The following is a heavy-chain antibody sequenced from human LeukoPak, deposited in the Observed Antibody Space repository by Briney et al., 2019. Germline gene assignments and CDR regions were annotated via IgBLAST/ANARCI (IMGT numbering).Heavy chain of an antibody. D-gene: IGHD5-18*01. Sequence: GGSLRLSCAASGFTFSSYEMNWVRQAPGKGLEWFSYISSSGSTIYYADSVKGRFTISRDNAKNSLYLQMNSLRAEDTAVYYCASAGYSYADYWGQGTLVTVSS. CDR1: GFTFSSYE. CDR3: ASAGYSYADY. CDR2: ISSSGSTI. V-gene: IGHV3-48*03. J-gene: IGHJ4*02.